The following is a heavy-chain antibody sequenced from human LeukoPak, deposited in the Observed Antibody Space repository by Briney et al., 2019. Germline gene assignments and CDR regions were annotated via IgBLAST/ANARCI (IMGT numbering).Heavy chain of an antibody. J-gene: IGHJ4*02. V-gene: IGHV3-9*01. CDR3: AKDQWLVPNYFDY. D-gene: IGHD6-19*01. Sequence: GGSLRLSCAASVFTFDDYAMHWVRQAPGKGLEWVSGISWNSGSIVYADSVKGRFTISRDNAKTSLYLQMNSLRAEDTALYYCAKDQWLVPNYFDYWGQGTLVTVSS. CDR1: VFTFDDYA. CDR2: ISWNSGSI.